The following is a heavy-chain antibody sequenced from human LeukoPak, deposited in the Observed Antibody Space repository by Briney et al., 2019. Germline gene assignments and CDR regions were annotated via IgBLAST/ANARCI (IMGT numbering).Heavy chain of an antibody. Sequence: PGGSLRLSCAASGFSFSSYHMRWIRQAPGKGLEWVSSVTTDTSHTNYADSVKGRFTLSRDNAKNSLYLQMNSLRAEDTAVYYCARETWHAFDLWGQGAMVTVSS. CDR3: ARETWHAFDL. CDR1: GFSFSSYH. CDR2: VTTDTSHT. V-gene: IGHV3-11*06. J-gene: IGHJ3*01. D-gene: IGHD5-12*01.